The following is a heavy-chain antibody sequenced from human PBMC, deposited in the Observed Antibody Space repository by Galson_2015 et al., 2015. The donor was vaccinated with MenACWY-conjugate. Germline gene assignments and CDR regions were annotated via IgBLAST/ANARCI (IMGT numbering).Heavy chain of an antibody. CDR2: ISSSGSTT. CDR3: ARDLSSVWYSAFDF. D-gene: IGHD6-13*01. J-gene: IGHJ3*01. V-gene: IGHV3-48*03. Sequence: LRLSCAASGFTFSNHGMNWVRQAPGKGLEWLSYISSSGSTTYYADSLKGRFTISRDNAKNSLYLQVNSLRPEDTAVFYCARDLSSVWYSAFDFWGRGTLVTVSS. CDR1: GFTFSNHG.